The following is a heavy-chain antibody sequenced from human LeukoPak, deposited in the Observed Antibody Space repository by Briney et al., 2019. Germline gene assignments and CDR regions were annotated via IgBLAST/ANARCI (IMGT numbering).Heavy chain of an antibody. J-gene: IGHJ4*02. D-gene: IGHD5-12*01. Sequence: SQTLSLTCTVSGGSISSGDYYWSWIRQPPGKGLGWIGYIYYSGSTYYNPSLKSRVTISVDTSKNQFSLKLSSVTAADTAVYYCAGNLVATSSIDYWGQGTLVTVSS. V-gene: IGHV4-30-4*08. CDR3: AGNLVATSSIDY. CDR1: GGSISSGDYY. CDR2: IYYSGST.